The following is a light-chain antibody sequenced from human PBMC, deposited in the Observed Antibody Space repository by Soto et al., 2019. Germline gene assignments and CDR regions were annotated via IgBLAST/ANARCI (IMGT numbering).Light chain of an antibody. Sequence: DIQMTQSPSTLSASIGDRVTITCRASQNISSWLSWYQQRPGKAPNLLMYQASIFESGVPSRFSGSGSGTEFSLTISSLQPDDFATFYCQQYNLKSRFFGGGTKVDIK. V-gene: IGKV1-5*03. CDR2: QAS. CDR3: QQYNLKSRF. J-gene: IGKJ4*01. CDR1: QNISSW.